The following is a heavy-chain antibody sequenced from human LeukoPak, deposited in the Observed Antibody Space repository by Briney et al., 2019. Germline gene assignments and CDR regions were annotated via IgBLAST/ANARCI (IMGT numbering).Heavy chain of an antibody. Sequence: SETLSLTCTISGGPINKYYWSWIRQPPGKGLEWIASIYYRGNTNYNPSLKSRVTMSADTSKNQVSLKLSSVTAADTAVYYCARDTAYYDSSGYYYGGRSFDFWGQGTLLTVSS. CDR3: ARDTAYYDSSGYYYGGRSFDF. CDR2: IYYRGNT. V-gene: IGHV4-59*01. CDR1: GGPINKYY. J-gene: IGHJ4*02. D-gene: IGHD3-22*01.